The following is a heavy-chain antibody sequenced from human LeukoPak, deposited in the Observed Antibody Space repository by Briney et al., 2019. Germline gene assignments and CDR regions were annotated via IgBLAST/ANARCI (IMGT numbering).Heavy chain of an antibody. CDR1: GYTLTELS. CDR2: FDPEDGEV. D-gene: IGHD6-19*01. J-gene: IGHJ3*02. V-gene: IGHV1-24*01. Sequence: GASVTVSCKVSGYTLTELSMHWVRQAPGKGLECMGGFDPEDGEVIYTQMFQGRVTMTEDTSTDTAYMELSSLRSEDTAVYYCATRRDRAVAGPGAFDIWGQGTMVTVSS. CDR3: ATRRDRAVAGPGAFDI.